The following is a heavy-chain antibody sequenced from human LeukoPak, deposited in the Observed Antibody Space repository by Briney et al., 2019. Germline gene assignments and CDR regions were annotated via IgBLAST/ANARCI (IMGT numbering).Heavy chain of an antibody. D-gene: IGHD3-9*01. CDR3: ARDPRLRYFDWLLFYDY. J-gene: IGHJ4*02. CDR2: ISAYNGNT. CDR1: GGTFSSYA. Sequence: ASVKVSCKASGGTFSSYAISWVRQAPGQGLEWMGWISAYNGNTNYAQKLQGRVTMTTDTSTSTAYMELRSLRSDDTAVYYCARDPRLRYFDWLLFYDYWGQGTLVTVSS. V-gene: IGHV1-18*01.